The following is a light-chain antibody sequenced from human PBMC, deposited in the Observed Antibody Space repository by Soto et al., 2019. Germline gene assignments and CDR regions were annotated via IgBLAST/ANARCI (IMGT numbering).Light chain of an antibody. Sequence: EIVMTQSPATLSVSPGERATLSCRASQSVSSNLAWYQQKPGQAPRLLIYGASTRATGIPARSSGSGSGTEFTLTISSLQSEEFAVYYCQQYNNWPRTFGGGTKVEIK. CDR2: GAS. J-gene: IGKJ4*01. V-gene: IGKV3-15*01. CDR3: QQYNNWPRT. CDR1: QSVSSN.